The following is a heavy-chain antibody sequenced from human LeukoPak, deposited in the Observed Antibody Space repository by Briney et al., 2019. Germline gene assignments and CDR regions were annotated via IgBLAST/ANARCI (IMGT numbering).Heavy chain of an antibody. D-gene: IGHD6-13*01. V-gene: IGHV3-49*03. CDR3: SSHPYSSTWYLPP. J-gene: IGHJ5*02. Sequence: GGSLRLSCTVSGFTFGDYAMSWFRQAPGKGLEWVGFIGSKAYGGTTEYAASVKGRFTISRDDSKSIAYLRMNSLKTEDTAVYYCSSHPYSSTWYLPPWGQGTLVTVSS. CDR2: IGSKAYGGTT. CDR1: GFTFGDYA.